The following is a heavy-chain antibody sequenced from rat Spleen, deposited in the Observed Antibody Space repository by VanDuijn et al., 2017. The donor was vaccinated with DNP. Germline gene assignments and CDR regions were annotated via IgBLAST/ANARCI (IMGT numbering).Heavy chain of an antibody. J-gene: IGHJ2*01. D-gene: IGHD2-2*01. V-gene: IGHV2-47*01. CDR3: ARVGIPVTAVPYYFDY. Sequence: QVQLKESGPGLVQPSQTLSLTCTVSGLSFSSNSISWIRQSPGKGLEWMGVIWSDGGTDYNSAVKSRLSISRDNSKSQVFLKMNSLHTEETAMYFCARVGIPVTAVPYYFDYWGQGVMVTVSS. CDR1: GLSFSSNS. CDR2: IWSDGGT.